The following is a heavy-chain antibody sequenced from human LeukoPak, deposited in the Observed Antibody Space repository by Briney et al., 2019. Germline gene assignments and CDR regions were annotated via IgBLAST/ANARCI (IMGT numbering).Heavy chain of an antibody. CDR1: GFTFSSYG. J-gene: IGHJ5*01. V-gene: IGHV3-23*01. D-gene: IGHD3-9*01. Sequence: PGGSLRLSCAASGFTFSSYGMSWVRQAPGKGLEWVSAISGSGGSTYYADSVKGRFTISRDNSKNTLYLQMNSLKREDTAVYYCAKNGFWDDILTGYWIDSWGQGTLVTVSS. CDR3: AKNGFWDDILTGYWIDS. CDR2: ISGSGGST.